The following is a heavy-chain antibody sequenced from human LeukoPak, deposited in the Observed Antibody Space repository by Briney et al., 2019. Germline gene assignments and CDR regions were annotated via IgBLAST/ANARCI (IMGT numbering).Heavy chain of an antibody. J-gene: IGHJ6*03. CDR2: TYYRSQWYN. CDR1: GDSVSTNSAA. V-gene: IGHV6-1*01. Sequence: SQTLSLTCAISGDSVSTNSAAWVWIRQSPARGLEWLGRTYYRSQWYNDYAVSVKSRITINPDTSKNQFSLQLNSVTPEDTAVYYCAREWELLRGGYYYYYMDVGGKGTTVTVSS. CDR3: AREWELLRGGYYYYYMDV. D-gene: IGHD1-26*01.